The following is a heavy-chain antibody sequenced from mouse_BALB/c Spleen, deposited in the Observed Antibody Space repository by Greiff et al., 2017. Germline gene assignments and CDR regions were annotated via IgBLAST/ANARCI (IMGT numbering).Heavy chain of an antibody. Sequence: QVQLQQSGPGLVQPSQSLSITCTVSGFSLTSYGVHWVRQPPGKGLEWLGVIWAGGSTNYNSALMSRLSISKDNSKSQVFLKMNSLQTDDTAMYYCARDYYGYRGAMDYWGQGTSVTVSS. J-gene: IGHJ4*01. CDR1: GFSLTSYG. V-gene: IGHV2-9*02. CDR2: IWAGGST. CDR3: ARDYYGYRGAMDY. D-gene: IGHD1-2*01.